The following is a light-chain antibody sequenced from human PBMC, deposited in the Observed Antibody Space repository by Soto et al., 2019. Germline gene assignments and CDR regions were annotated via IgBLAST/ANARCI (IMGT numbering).Light chain of an antibody. J-gene: IGKJ1*01. CDR2: GAS. Sequence: VLTQSPATLSLGPGERATLSCRASQSVSSSYLAWYQQKPGQATRLLIYGASSRATGIPDRFSGSGSGTDFPLTISTLEPEDFAIYYCQQYGYSRTFGQGTKVDIK. V-gene: IGKV3-20*01. CDR3: QQYGYSRT. CDR1: QSVSSSY.